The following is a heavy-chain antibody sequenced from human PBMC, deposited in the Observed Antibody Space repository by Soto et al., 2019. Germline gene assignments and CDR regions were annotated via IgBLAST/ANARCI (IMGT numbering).Heavy chain of an antibody. Sequence: QVQLVQSGAEVKKPGASVKISCKASGYIFSNYYMHWLRQAPGQGREWLGVIKPSGGSVTYEQKFQGRVTMTRDTSTNTVYMELSSLSSEDAAVYYCARETVNYYSGMCVWGQGTTVTVSS. D-gene: IGHD3-10*01. J-gene: IGHJ6*02. CDR2: IKPSGGSV. CDR3: ARETVNYYSGMCV. CDR1: GYIFSNYY. V-gene: IGHV1-46*01.